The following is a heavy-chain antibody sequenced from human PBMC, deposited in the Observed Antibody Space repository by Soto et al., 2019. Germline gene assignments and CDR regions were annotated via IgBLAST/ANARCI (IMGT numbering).Heavy chain of an antibody. V-gene: IGHV1-69*01. D-gene: IGHD3-10*01. Sequence: QVQLVQSGAEVKKPGSSVKVSCKASGGTFSSYAISWVRQAPGQGLEWMGWIIPIFGTANYAQKFQGRVTITADEHTSTAYIEVSKLRSEETAVCYCARDSPHDSIHYGGWGQGDLVPLSS. CDR2: IIPIFGTA. CDR1: GGTFSSYA. J-gene: IGHJ4*01. CDR3: ARDSPHDSIHYGG.